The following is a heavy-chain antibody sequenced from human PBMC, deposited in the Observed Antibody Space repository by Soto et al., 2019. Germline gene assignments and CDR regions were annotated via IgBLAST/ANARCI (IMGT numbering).Heavy chain of an antibody. J-gene: IGHJ4*02. V-gene: IGHV3-7*01. CDR2: IHQDGNKK. Sequence: GGSLRLSCAASGFTSSTYWMSWVRQAPGKGLECVANIHQDGNKKFYVDSVKGRFTISRDNSENSLYLQLDSLRDEDTAVYYCARASHDYGALDYWGQGALVTVSS. CDR1: GFTSSTYW. CDR3: ARASHDYGALDY. D-gene: IGHD4-17*01.